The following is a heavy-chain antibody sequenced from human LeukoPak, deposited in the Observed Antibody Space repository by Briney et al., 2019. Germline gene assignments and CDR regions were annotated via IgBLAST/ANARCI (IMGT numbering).Heavy chain of an antibody. D-gene: IGHD3-16*01. CDR3: AKDGGLLSNEDYVWGPDS. J-gene: IGHJ4*02. V-gene: IGHV3-23*01. CDR2: ITAKAGSP. Sequence: PGGSLRLSCAASGFTFSIYAMTWVRQSPGKGLEWVSSITAKAGSPYYADSVKGRFTSSRDNSKNTLFLQMNSLRAEDTAVYYCAKDGGLLSNEDYVWGPDSWGQGTLVTVSS. CDR1: GFTFSIYA.